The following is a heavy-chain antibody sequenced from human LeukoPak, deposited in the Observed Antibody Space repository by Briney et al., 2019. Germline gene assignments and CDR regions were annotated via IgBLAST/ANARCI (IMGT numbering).Heavy chain of an antibody. CDR1: GFTFSSYG. CDR2: ISYDGSNK. D-gene: IGHD4-17*01. V-gene: IGHV3-30*18. Sequence: GGSLRLSCAASGFTFSSYGMHWVRQAPGKGLEWVAVISYDGSNKYYADSVKGRFTISRDNSKNTLYLQMNSLRAEDTAVYYCAKDGGDGDAGDTPYYYYYMDVWGKGTTVTVSS. CDR3: AKDGGDGDAGDTPYYYYYMDV. J-gene: IGHJ6*03.